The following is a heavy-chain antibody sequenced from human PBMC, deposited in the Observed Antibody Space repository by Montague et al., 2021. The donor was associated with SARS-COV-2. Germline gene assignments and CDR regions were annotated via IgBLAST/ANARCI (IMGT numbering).Heavy chain of an antibody. Sequence: SETLSLTCTVSGGSITNYYWTWIRQPAGRGLEWIGYIYYSATTNYNPSLKGRVTMSIDTSKNQFSLSLTSVTAAGSAVYYCARLRRGTYYVSFNPWGQGTLVSVSS. V-gene: IGHV4-59*12. CDR3: ARLRRGTYYVSFNP. CDR1: GGSITNYY. J-gene: IGHJ5*02. CDR2: IYYSATT. D-gene: IGHD1-26*01.